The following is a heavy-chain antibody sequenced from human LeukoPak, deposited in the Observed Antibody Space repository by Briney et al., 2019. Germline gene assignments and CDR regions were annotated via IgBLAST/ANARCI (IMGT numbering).Heavy chain of an antibody. CDR2: IYYGGNT. Sequence: SETLSLTCTVPGGSISSSNYYWGWIRQPPGKGLEWIGSIYYGGNTNYNPPLKSRVTLSVDTSKNQFSLKVSSVTAADTAVYYCARHPSCTTITHCSFDFWGRGTLVTVSS. J-gene: IGHJ4*02. CDR1: GGSISSSNYY. V-gene: IGHV4-39*01. CDR3: ARHPSCTTITHCSFDF. D-gene: IGHD4-11*01.